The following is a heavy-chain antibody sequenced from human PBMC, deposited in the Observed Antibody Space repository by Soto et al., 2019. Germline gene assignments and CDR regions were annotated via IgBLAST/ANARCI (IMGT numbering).Heavy chain of an antibody. V-gene: IGHV3-30*18. CDR3: AKSWNLDFSATWYAPDY. D-gene: IGHD6-13*01. CDR2: VSSDGGRR. J-gene: IGHJ4*02. Sequence: GESLKLSCAASGFTFRGFPMHWVRQAPVNGLELLGVVSSDGGRRYYADSVRGRLNISRDNPKNTLYLQLDRLSADDTAVYYCAKSWNLDFSATWYAPDYWGQGTLVTVSS. CDR1: GFTFRGFP.